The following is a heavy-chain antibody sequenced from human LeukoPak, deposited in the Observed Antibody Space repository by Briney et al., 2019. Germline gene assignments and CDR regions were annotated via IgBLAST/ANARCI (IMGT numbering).Heavy chain of an antibody. Sequence: KPSQTLSHTCTVSGDSISSGSYYWSWIRQPAGKGLEWIGHIYRSGSTNYNASLKSRVTISVDTSKNQFSLKLSSVTAADTAVYYCARVYYDSSGYYEAFQHWGQGTLVTVSS. CDR1: GDSISSGSYY. D-gene: IGHD3-22*01. CDR2: IYRSGST. J-gene: IGHJ1*01. V-gene: IGHV4-61*09. CDR3: ARVYYDSSGYYEAFQH.